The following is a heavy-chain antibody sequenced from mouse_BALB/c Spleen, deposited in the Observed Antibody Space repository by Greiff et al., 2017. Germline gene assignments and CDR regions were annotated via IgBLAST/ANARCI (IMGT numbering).Heavy chain of an antibody. Sequence: DVQLVESGGGLVKPGGSLKLSCAASGFTFSDYYMYWVRQTPEKRLEWVATISDGGSYTYYPDSVKGRFTISRDNAKNNLYLQMSSLKSEDTAMYYCARGLLRLRAWFAYWGQGTLVTVSA. CDR2: ISDGGSYT. CDR1: GFTFSDYY. D-gene: IGHD1-2*01. CDR3: ARGLLRLRAWFAY. J-gene: IGHJ3*01. V-gene: IGHV5-4*02.